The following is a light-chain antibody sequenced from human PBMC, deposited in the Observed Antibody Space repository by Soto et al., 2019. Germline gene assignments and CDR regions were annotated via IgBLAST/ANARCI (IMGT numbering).Light chain of an antibody. Sequence: QSVLTQPASMSGSPGQSITLSCTRTSSGVENYNLVSWYQHRPGKAPKLIIYEGSQRPSGVSDRFSGSKSGNTASLTISGLRAEDEADYYCSSYAGAVVFGGGTKVTVL. CDR1: SSGVENYNL. J-gene: IGLJ2*01. CDR3: SSYAGAVV. CDR2: EGS. V-gene: IGLV2-23*01.